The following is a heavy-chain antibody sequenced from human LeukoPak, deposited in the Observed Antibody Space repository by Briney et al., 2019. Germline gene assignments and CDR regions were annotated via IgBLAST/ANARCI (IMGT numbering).Heavy chain of an antibody. CDR2: VSVSGDST. V-gene: IGHV3-23*01. J-gene: IGHJ4*02. CDR1: GFTFSNYA. CDR3: AKEADYGSVDY. D-gene: IGHD3-10*01. Sequence: GGSLRLSCAASGFTFSNYAMSWVRQAPGKGLEWVSTVSVSGDSTYYADSVKGRFTISTANSKNTLLLQMNSLRAEDKAVYYCAKEADYGSVDYWGQGTLVTVSS.